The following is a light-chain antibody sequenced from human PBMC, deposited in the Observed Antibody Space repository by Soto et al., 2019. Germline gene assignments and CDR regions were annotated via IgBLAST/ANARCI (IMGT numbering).Light chain of an antibody. Sequence: EIVMTQSPASLSLPPGERATLSCRASQSVSTNFAWYLQKPGQAPRLLIYGASTRVTAVPARFTASGSGTEFTLSISSLQADDFGVYYCQQYDTWPRTFGQGTKVEIK. CDR2: GAS. J-gene: IGKJ1*01. CDR3: QQYDTWPRT. CDR1: QSVSTN. V-gene: IGKV3-15*01.